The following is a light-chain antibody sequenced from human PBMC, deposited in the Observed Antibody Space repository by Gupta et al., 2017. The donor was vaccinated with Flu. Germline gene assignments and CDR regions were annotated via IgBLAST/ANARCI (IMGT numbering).Light chain of an antibody. Sequence: EIVLTQSPATLSLSPGERATLSCRASQSVSSYLAWYQQKPGQAPRLLIYDASNRATGIPARFSGSGSGTDXTLTISXLEPEDFAVYYCQQRSNWPLFTFGXGTKVEIK. CDR2: DAS. J-gene: IGKJ4*01. CDR3: QQRSNWPLFT. CDR1: QSVSSY. V-gene: IGKV3-11*01.